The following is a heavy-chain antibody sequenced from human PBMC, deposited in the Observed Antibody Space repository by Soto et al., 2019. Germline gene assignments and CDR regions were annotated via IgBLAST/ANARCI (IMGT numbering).Heavy chain of an antibody. Sequence: SETLSLTCGVYGGSCDGYDVNWIRQPPGKGLEWIGEIYYSRSTYYNPSLKSRVIISVDKSKNQFSLKLSSVTAADTAVYYCARDNGYSYGYTLDHWGQGTLVTVSS. J-gene: IGHJ4*02. CDR2: IYYSRST. D-gene: IGHD5-18*01. V-gene: IGHV4-34*01. CDR3: ARDNGYSYGYTLDH. CDR1: GGSCDGYD.